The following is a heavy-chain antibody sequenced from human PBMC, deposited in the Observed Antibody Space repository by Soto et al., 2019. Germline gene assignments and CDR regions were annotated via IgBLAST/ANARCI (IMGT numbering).Heavy chain of an antibody. CDR2: IKQDGSEK. CDR3: ARCGSAVPGTY. V-gene: IGHV3-7*01. J-gene: IGHJ4*02. D-gene: IGHD6-19*01. CDR1: GFIFSNYW. Sequence: ELQLVESGGGLVQPGGSLRLSCAASGFIFSNYWMSWVRQAPGKGLEWVANIKQDGSEKYYVDSVKGRFTISRDNSDNSLYLQMNALRAEDTAVYYCARCGSAVPGTYWGQGTLLTVSS.